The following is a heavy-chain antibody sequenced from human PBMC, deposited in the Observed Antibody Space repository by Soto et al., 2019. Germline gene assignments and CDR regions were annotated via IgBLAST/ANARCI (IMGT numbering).Heavy chain of an antibody. CDR1: GYSFTSYW. J-gene: IGHJ3*02. CDR2: IYPGDSDT. V-gene: IGHV5-51*01. Sequence: PGEALKISWKGSGYSFTSYWIGWVRQMPGKGLEWMVIIYPGDSDTRYSPSFQGQVTISAYKSISTAYLQWSSLKASDTAMYYCARGRFLEWYLQPSPAFHXWGQGTMVTVS. CDR3: ARGRFLEWYLQPSPAFHX. D-gene: IGHD3-3*01.